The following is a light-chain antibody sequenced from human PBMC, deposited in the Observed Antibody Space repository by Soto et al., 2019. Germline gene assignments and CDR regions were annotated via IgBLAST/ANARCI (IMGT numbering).Light chain of an antibody. CDR3: CSYAGSYTNWV. V-gene: IGLV2-11*01. CDR1: SSDVGGYNY. J-gene: IGLJ3*02. CDR2: DVS. Sequence: QSVLTQPRSVSGSPGQSVTISCTGTSSDVGGYNYVSWYQQHSGKAPKLMIYDVSKRPSGVPDRFSGSKSGNTASLTISGLQAEDEADYYCCSYAGSYTNWVFGGGTKLTVL.